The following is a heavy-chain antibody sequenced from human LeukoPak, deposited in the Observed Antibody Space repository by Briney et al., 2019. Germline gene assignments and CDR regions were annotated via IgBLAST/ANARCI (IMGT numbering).Heavy chain of an antibody. Sequence: GVSLRLSCAASGFTFSGFWMSWLRQAPTKGLEWVANIKYDGSDKRYVASVKGRFTVSRDNANNSLYLQMNSLRAEDTAVYYCVRGGGSFDSWGQGTLVTVSS. CDR3: VRGGGSFDS. CDR2: IKYDGSDK. V-gene: IGHV3-7*04. CDR1: GFTFSGFW. D-gene: IGHD3-16*01. J-gene: IGHJ4*02.